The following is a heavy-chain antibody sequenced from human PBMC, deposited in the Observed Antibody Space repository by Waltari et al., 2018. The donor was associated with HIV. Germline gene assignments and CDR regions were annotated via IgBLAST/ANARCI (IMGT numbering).Heavy chain of an antibody. CDR3: ASPVRFTIFGVVTHIDY. V-gene: IGHV4-39*01. CDR2: IYYSGST. Sequence: QLQLQESGPGLVKPSETLSLTCTVSGGSISSSSSYWGWIRQHPGKGLEWIGSIYYSGSTYYNPSLKSRVTISVDTSKNQFSLKLSSVTAADTAVYYCASPVRFTIFGVVTHIDYWGQGTLVTVSS. J-gene: IGHJ4*02. D-gene: IGHD3-3*01. CDR1: GGSISSSSSY.